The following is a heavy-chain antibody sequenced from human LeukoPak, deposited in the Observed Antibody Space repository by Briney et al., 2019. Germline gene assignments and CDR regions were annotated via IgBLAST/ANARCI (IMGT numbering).Heavy chain of an antibody. D-gene: IGHD4-17*01. CDR2: ISGSGGST. Sequence: PGGSLRLSCAASGFTFSSYAMSWVRQAPGKGLEWVSAISGSGGSTYYADSVKGRFTISRDNSKNTLYLQMNSLRAEDTAVYYCAKDVTYNDYGDYGPFDYWGQGPLVTVSS. CDR1: GFTFSSYA. J-gene: IGHJ4*02. CDR3: AKDVTYNDYGDYGPFDY. V-gene: IGHV3-23*01.